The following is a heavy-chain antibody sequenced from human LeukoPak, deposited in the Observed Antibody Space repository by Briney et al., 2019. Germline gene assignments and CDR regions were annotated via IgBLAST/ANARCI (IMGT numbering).Heavy chain of an antibody. Sequence: GGSLRLSCAASGFTFSSYAMSWVRQAPGKGLEWVSAISGSGGSTYYADSVKGRFTIPRDNSKNTLYLQMNSLRAEDTAVYYCAKDLGYYDSSGSDYWGQGTLVTVSS. D-gene: IGHD3-22*01. CDR2: ISGSGGST. CDR1: GFTFSSYA. CDR3: AKDLGYYDSSGSDY. V-gene: IGHV3-23*01. J-gene: IGHJ4*02.